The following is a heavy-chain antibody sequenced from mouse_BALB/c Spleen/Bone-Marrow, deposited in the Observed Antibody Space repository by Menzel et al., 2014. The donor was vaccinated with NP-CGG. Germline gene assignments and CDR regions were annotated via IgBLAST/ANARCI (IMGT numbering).Heavy chain of an antibody. Sequence: VQLQQSGGGLVQPGGSPKLSCAASGFTFSSYGMSWVRQTPDKRLELVATINSNGGSTYYPDSVKGRFTISRDNAKNTLYLQMSSLKSEDTAMYYCARDYYGSSDYWGQGTTLTVSS. CDR1: GFTFSSYG. J-gene: IGHJ2*01. V-gene: IGHV5-6-3*01. D-gene: IGHD1-1*01. CDR2: INSNGGST. CDR3: ARDYYGSSDY.